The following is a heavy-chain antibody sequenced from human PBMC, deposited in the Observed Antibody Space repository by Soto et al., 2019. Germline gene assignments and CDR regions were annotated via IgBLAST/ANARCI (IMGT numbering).Heavy chain of an antibody. V-gene: IGHV3-23*01. D-gene: IGHD6-19*01. CDR1: GFTFNNYA. J-gene: IGHJ4*02. CDR3: AKLGSSAWSPHYYFDY. Sequence: VQLLESGGGLVQPGGSLRLSCAASGFTFNNYAMGWVRQAPGKGLEWVSAITGSGSDTYYLDSVKGRFTISRDNSKNTLFLQANSLRAEDTAIYYCAKLGSSAWSPHYYFDYWGQGTLVTVSS. CDR2: ITGSGSDT.